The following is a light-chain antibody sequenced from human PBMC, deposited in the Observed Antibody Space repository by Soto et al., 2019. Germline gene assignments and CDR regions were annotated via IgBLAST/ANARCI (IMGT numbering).Light chain of an antibody. CDR2: EVT. V-gene: IGLV2-14*01. J-gene: IGLJ2*01. Sequence: QSALTQPASVSGSPGQSITIPCTGTSSDVGGYNYVSWYQQYPGKAPKLMISEVTNRPSGVSSRFSGSKSGNTASLTISGLQADDEADYYCSSYTSDSNVVFGGGTKLTVL. CDR1: SSDVGGYNY. CDR3: SSYTSDSNVV.